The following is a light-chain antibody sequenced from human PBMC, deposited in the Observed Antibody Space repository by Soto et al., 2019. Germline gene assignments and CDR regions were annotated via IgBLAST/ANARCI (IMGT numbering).Light chain of an antibody. V-gene: IGLV2-14*01. CDR2: EVT. CDR3: SSYSSSTTLGV. J-gene: IGLJ1*01. CDR1: SSDIGGYKY. Sequence: QSALTQPASVSGSPGQSITISCTGTSSDIGGYKYVSWYQQHPGRAPKLLIFEVTGRPSGVSNRFSGSKSGNTASLTISGLQAEGEADYYCSSYSSSTTLGVFGTGTKLTVL.